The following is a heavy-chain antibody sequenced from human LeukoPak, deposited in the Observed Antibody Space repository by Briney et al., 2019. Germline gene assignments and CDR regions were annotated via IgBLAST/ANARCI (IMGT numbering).Heavy chain of an antibody. CDR2: INSDGSST. J-gene: IGHJ4*02. CDR3: ARYSGSNSFDY. V-gene: IGHV3-74*01. CDR1: GFTFSSYS. Sequence: GGSLRLSCAASGFTFSSYSINWVRQAPGKGLVWVSRINSDGSSTIYADSVKGRFTISRDSAKNTLYLQMNSLRAEDTAVYYCARYSGSNSFDYWGQGTLVTVSS. D-gene: IGHD1-26*01.